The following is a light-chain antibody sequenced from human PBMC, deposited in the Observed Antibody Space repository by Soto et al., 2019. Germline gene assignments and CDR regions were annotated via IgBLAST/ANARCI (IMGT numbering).Light chain of an antibody. CDR1: QSIDTY. CDR3: QKRYNWPLT. Sequence: EIVLTQSPATLSSSPGERATLSCRASQSIDTYLAWYQQKPGQAPRLLIYDASDRATGIPARFSGSGSGTAFTLTISGLEPEDFELYYCQKRYNWPLTSGGGTKVDIK. J-gene: IGKJ4*01. V-gene: IGKV3-11*01. CDR2: DAS.